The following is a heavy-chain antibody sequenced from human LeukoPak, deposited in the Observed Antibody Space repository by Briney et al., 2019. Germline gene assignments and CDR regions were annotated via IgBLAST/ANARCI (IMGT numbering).Heavy chain of an antibody. Sequence: GASVKVSCKASGGTFSSYAISRVRQAPGQGLEWMGGIIPIFGTANYAQKFQGRVTITADESTSTAYMELSSLRSEDTAVYYCASWPRQDWYGVRYYGMDVWGQGTTVTVSS. CDR3: ASWPRQDWYGVRYYGMDV. J-gene: IGHJ6*02. CDR1: GGTFSSYA. V-gene: IGHV1-69*13. CDR2: IIPIFGTA. D-gene: IGHD3-10*01.